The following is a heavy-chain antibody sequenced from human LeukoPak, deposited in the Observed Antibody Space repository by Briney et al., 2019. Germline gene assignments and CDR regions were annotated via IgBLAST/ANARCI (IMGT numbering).Heavy chain of an antibody. Sequence: ASVKVSCKASGGTLSSYAISWVRQAPGQGLEWMGRIIPILGIANYAQKFQGRVTTTADKSTSTAYMELSSLRSEDTAVYYCARGSTESGGSALYYYYYMDVWGKGTTVTVSS. D-gene: IGHD2-15*01. CDR1: GGTLSSYA. CDR2: IIPILGIA. J-gene: IGHJ6*03. CDR3: ARGSTESGGSALYYYYYMDV. V-gene: IGHV1-69*04.